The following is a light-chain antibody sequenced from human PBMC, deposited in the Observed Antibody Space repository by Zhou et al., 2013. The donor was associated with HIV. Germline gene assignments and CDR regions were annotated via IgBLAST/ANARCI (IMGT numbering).Light chain of an antibody. J-gene: IGKJ4*01. V-gene: IGKV1-39*01. CDR3: QESYSSPLT. Sequence: DIQMTQSPSSLSASVGDRVTITCRASQSIISYLNWYQQKPGKAPNLLIYAASSLQSGVPSRFSGRGSGTDFTLTISSLQPEDFATYFCQESYSSPLTFGGGTKVEMK. CDR1: QSIISY. CDR2: AAS.